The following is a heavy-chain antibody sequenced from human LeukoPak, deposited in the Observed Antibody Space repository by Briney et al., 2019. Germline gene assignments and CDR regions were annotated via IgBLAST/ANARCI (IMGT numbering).Heavy chain of an antibody. CDR1: GDSMSSNTYY. D-gene: IGHD5-24*01. V-gene: IGHV4-39*02. CDR2: IYYTGTT. CDR3: ARDGRDRDGYNYYY. J-gene: IGHJ4*02. Sequence: SETLSLTCSVSGDSMSSNTYYWGWIRQPPGKGLEWIGSIYYTGTTYYNPSLKSRVTISVDMSKNQFSLKLSSVTAADTAAYYCARDGRDRDGYNYYYWGQGTLVTVSS.